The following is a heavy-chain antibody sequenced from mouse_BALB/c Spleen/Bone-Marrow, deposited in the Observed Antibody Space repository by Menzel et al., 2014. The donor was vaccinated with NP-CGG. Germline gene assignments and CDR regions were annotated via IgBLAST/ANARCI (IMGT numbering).Heavy chain of an antibody. CDR1: GYTFTSYY. D-gene: IGHD4-1*01. V-gene: IGHV1S81*02. J-gene: IGHJ2*01. Sequence: QVQPQQSGAELVKPGASVKLSCKASGYTFTSYYMYWVKPRPGQGLEWIGEINPSNGGTNFNEKFKSRATLTVDKSSSTAYMQLSSLTSEDSAVYYCTRGRTWDFDYWGQGTTLTVSS. CDR3: TRGRTWDFDY. CDR2: INPSNGGT.